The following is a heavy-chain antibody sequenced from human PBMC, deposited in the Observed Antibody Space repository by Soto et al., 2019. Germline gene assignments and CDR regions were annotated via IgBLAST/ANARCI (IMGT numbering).Heavy chain of an antibody. V-gene: IGHV3-7*05. J-gene: IGHJ4*02. D-gene: IGHD1-26*01. CDR1: GFTFNSYW. CDR3: ARDPPRRWEFPDLDQ. Sequence: GGSLRLSCVASGFTFNSYWMSWVRQAPGKGLEWVANINEGGSGRYYVDSVKGRFTISRDNAKNSLYLQMNSLRAEDTAMYYCARDPPRRWEFPDLDQWGQGTLVTVSS. CDR2: INEGGSGR.